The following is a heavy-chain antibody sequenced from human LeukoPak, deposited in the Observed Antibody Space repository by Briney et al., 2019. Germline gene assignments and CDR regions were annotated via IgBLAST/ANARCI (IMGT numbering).Heavy chain of an antibody. V-gene: IGHV3-23*01. J-gene: IGHJ3*02. CDR1: GFTFSRYA. CDR3: AKGGYFSYDM. D-gene: IGHD5-18*01. Sequence: GGSLRLSCAASGFTFSRYAMSWVRQAPGKGLEWVSAISGSGASTYYADSVKGRFTISRDDSKNTLYLQMHSLRAEDTAIYFCAKGGYFSYDMWGQGTKVTVSP. CDR2: ISGSGAST.